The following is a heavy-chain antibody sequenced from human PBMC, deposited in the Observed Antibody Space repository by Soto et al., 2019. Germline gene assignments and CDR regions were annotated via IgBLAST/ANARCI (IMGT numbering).Heavy chain of an antibody. Sequence: GGSLRLSCAASGFTFSSYAMSWVRQAPGKGLEWVSAISGSGGSTYYADSVKGRFTISRDNSKNTLYLQMNSLRAEDTAVYYCAKVVARPSLDWQQLVGGWFDPWGQGTLVTVS. CDR2: ISGSGGST. CDR1: GFTFSSYA. CDR3: AKVVARPSLDWQQLVGGWFDP. V-gene: IGHV3-23*01. J-gene: IGHJ5*02. D-gene: IGHD6-13*01.